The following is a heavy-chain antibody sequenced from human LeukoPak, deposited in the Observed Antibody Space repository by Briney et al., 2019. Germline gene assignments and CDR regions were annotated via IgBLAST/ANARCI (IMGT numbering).Heavy chain of an antibody. J-gene: IGHJ4*02. V-gene: IGHV3-48*03. CDR1: GFTFSSYE. CDR3: ARDLITIFGVATGGLDY. D-gene: IGHD3-3*01. CDR2: ISSSGSTI. Sequence: GGSLRLSCAASGFTFSSYEMNWVRQAPGKGLEWVSYISSSGSTIYCADSVKGRFTISRDNAKNSLYLQMNSLRAEDTAVYYCARDLITIFGVATGGLDYWGQGTLVTVSS.